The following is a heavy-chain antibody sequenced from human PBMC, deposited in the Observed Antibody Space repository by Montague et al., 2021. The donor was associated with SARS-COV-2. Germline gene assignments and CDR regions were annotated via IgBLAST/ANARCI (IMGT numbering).Heavy chain of an antibody. D-gene: IGHD2-21*01. CDR2: IYTSGST. CDR1: GGSISSGSYY. Sequence: TRSLTCTVSGGSISSGSYYWSWIRQPAGKGLEWIGRIYTSGSTNYNPSLKSRVTISVDTSKNQFSLQLSSVTAADTAVYYCARVVGFDFDYWGQGTLVTVSS. J-gene: IGHJ4*02. CDR3: ARVVGFDFDY. V-gene: IGHV4-61*02.